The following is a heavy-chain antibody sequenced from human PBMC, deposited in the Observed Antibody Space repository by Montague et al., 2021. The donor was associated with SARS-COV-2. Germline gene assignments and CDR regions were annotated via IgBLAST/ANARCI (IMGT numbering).Heavy chain of an antibody. CDR3: AGDDIVLQGVTKGMDV. CDR1: GGSFSNYY. V-gene: IGHV4-34*01. Sequence: SETLSLTCAISGGSFSNYYWSWIRQPPGKGLEWIGEVNQSGTTIYNPSVKSGVTISEDTSKNQFSLKLSSVTAADTAVYYCAGDDIVLQGVTKGMDVWGQGTTVTVSS. J-gene: IGHJ6*02. D-gene: IGHD3-10*01. CDR2: VNQSGTT.